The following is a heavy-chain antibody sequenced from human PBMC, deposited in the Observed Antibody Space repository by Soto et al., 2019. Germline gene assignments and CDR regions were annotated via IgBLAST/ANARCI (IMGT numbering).Heavy chain of an antibody. CDR2: INAGNGNA. CDR1: GYSFTNYA. V-gene: IGHV1-3*01. CDR3: ARAPYGGSLDF. D-gene: IGHD4-17*01. J-gene: IGHJ4*02. Sequence: QVQLVQSGAEVKKPGASVKVSCKASGYSFTNYAMHWVRQAPGQRLEWMGWINAGNGNAYYSQKFQGRVTITRDTSASTAHMELSSLRSEDTAVYYCARAPYGGSLDFWGQGILVIVSS.